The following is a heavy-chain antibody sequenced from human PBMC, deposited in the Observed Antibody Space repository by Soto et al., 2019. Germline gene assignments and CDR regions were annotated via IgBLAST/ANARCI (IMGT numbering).Heavy chain of an antibody. CDR2: IKQDGSEK. CDR1: GFTFSSYW. J-gene: IGHJ6*03. D-gene: IGHD6-13*01. Sequence: GGSLRLSCAASGFTFSSYWMSWVRQAPGKGLEWVANIKQDGSEKYYVDSVKGRFTISRDNAKNSLYLQMNSLRVEDTAVYYCARDRRERRGSGYSYYYYYYMDVWGKGTTVTVSS. CDR3: ARDRRERRGSGYSYYYYYYMDV. V-gene: IGHV3-7*01.